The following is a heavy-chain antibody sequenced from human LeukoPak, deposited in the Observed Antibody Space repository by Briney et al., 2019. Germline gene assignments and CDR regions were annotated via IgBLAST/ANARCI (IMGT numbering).Heavy chain of an antibody. V-gene: IGHV4-39*01. CDR2: IYYSGNT. CDR1: GASISTNNY. CDR3: ARRSWMDV. Sequence: PSETLSLTCNVSGASISTNNYWGWIRQSPGEGLEWIGSIYYSGNTYYNPSLWSRVAISVDTSKNQFSLKLSSVTAADTAVYYCARRSWMDVWGQGTTVTVSS. J-gene: IGHJ6*02.